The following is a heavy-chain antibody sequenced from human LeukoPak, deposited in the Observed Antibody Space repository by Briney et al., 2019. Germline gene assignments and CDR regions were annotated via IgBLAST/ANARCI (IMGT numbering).Heavy chain of an antibody. CDR2: ISGDGGTT. CDR3: AKDTVGATVFDY. Sequence: GGSLRLSCAASGFTFDDNAMHWVRQAPGKGLEWVSLISGDGGTTHYADSVKGRFTISRDNSKNSLFLQMNSPRTEDTALYYCAKDTVGATVFDYWGQGTLVTVSS. D-gene: IGHD1-26*01. J-gene: IGHJ4*02. CDR1: GFTFDDNA. V-gene: IGHV3-43*02.